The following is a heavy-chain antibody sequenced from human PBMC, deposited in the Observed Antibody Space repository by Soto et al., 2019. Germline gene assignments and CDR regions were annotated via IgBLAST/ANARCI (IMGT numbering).Heavy chain of an antibody. V-gene: IGHV4-34*01. CDR2: INHSGST. J-gene: IGHJ4*02. Sequence: PSETLSLTCAVYGGSFSGYYWSWIRQPPGKGLEWIGEINHSGSTNYNPSLKSRVTISVDTSKNQFSLKLNSVTAADTAVYYCARHIYSGYDLTVFDYWGQGNPVPVSS. D-gene: IGHD5-12*01. CDR3: ARHIYSGYDLTVFDY. CDR1: GGSFSGYY.